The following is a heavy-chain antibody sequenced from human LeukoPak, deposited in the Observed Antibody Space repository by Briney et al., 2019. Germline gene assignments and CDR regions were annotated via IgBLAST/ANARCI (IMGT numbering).Heavy chain of an antibody. J-gene: IGHJ6*04. CDR2: TYYRSKWYN. D-gene: IGHD6-25*01. CDR3: ARQYSSGWIYYYGLDV. V-gene: IGHV6-1*01. Sequence: SQTLSLTCAISGDSVSSNSAAWNWIRQSPSRGLEWLGRTYYRSKWYNDYAVSVKSRITINPDTSKNQVSLQLKSVTPEDTAVYYCARQYSSGWIYYYGLDVWGKRDHGHRLL. CDR1: GDSVSSNSAA.